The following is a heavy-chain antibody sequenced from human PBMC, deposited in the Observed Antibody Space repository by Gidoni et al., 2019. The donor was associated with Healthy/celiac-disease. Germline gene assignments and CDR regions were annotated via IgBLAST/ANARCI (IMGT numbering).Heavy chain of an antibody. Sequence: QVQLVESGGGVVQPGRSLRLSCAASGFTFSSYGMHWVRQAPGKGLEWVAVIWYDGSNKYYADSVKGRFTISRDNSKNTLYLQMNSLRAEDTAVYYCARDRDDSSGYYPDYWGQGTLVTVSS. J-gene: IGHJ4*02. D-gene: IGHD3-22*01. CDR3: ARDRDDSSGYYPDY. V-gene: IGHV3-33*01. CDR2: IWYDGSNK. CDR1: GFTFSSYG.